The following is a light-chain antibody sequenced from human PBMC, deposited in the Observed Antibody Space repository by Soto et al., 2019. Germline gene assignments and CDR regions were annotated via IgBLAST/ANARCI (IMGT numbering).Light chain of an antibody. CDR2: GAS. V-gene: IGKV3-20*01. CDR3: QQYDNSPIIYT. Sequence: EIVLTQSPGTLSLSPGERATLYCRASQSISDFIAWHQQKPGQAPRLLIYGASNRATGIPDRFSGSGSGTEFPLTISRLESEDFAVYYCQQYDNSPIIYTFGQGKKLEIK. CDR1: QSISDF. J-gene: IGKJ2*01.